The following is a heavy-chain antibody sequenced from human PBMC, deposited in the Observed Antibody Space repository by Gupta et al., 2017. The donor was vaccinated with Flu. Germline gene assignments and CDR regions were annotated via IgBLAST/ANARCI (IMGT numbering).Heavy chain of an antibody. D-gene: IGHD2/OR15-2a*01. CDR1: GYTLTAYY. V-gene: IGHV1-2*06. J-gene: IGHJ4*02. Sequence: QVHLVQSGAGVKKPGASVKVSCKATGYTLTAYYLHWVRQAPGQGLEWMGRINPNSGGTEYALKFQGRITMTRDTSISTAYMELRRLRFDDTAIYFCAGEYQLLTSAFFDYWGQGALVTVS. CDR3: AGEYQLLTSAFFDY. CDR2: INPNSGGT.